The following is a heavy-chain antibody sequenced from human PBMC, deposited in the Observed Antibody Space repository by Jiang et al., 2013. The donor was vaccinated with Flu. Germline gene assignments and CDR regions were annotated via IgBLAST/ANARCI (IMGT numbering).Heavy chain of an antibody. V-gene: IGHV1-46*01. CDR3: ARERAGDGDDIVATIGYDY. CDR1: GYTFTSYY. D-gene: IGHD5-12*01. Sequence: GAEVKKPGASVKVSCKASGYTFTSYYMHWVRQAPGQGLEWMGIINPSGGSTSYAQKFQGRVTMTRDTSTSTVYMELSSLRSEDTAVYYCARERAGDGDDIVATIGYDYWGQGTLVTVSS. J-gene: IGHJ4*02. CDR2: INPSGGST.